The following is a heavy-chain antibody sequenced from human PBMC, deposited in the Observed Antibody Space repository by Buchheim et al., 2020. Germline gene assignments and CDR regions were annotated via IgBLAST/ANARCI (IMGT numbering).Heavy chain of an antibody. V-gene: IGHV3-74*01. Sequence: EVQLVDSGGGLVQPGGSLRLSCAASGFTFSSYWMHWVRQAPGKGPVWVSRINTDGTDTSYADSVKGRFTISQDNARNTLYLQRNSLDAEDTAVYFCARGGTSGSLDYWGQGTL. CDR3: ARGGTSGSLDY. CDR1: GFTFSSYW. CDR2: INTDGTDT. D-gene: IGHD3-10*01. J-gene: IGHJ4*02.